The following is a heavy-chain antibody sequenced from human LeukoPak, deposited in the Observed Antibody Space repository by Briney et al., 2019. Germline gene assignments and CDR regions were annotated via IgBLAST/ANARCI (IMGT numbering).Heavy chain of an antibody. Sequence: PGGSLRLSCAASGFTFSSYSMNWVRQAPGKGLEWVSSISSSSSYIYYADSVKGRFTISRDNAKNSLYLQMNSLRAEDTAVYYCARGIWEPLVYCYYYYMDVWGKGTTVTISS. CDR3: ARGIWEPLVYCYYYYMDV. V-gene: IGHV3-21*01. D-gene: IGHD1-26*01. CDR2: ISSSSSYI. CDR1: GFTFSSYS. J-gene: IGHJ6*03.